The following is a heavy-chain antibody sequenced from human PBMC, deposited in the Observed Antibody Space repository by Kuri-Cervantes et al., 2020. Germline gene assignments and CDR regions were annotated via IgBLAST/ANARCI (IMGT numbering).Heavy chain of an antibody. CDR2: INSDGSST. CDR1: GFTFSSYW. CDR3: ARAQWLALIDY. D-gene: IGHD6-19*01. Sequence: GGSLRLSCAASGFTFSSYWMHWVRQAPGKGLVWVSRINSDGSSTSYADSVKGRFTISRDNAKNSLYLQMNSLRAEDTALYYCARAQWLALIDYWGQGTLVTVSS. J-gene: IGHJ4*02. V-gene: IGHV3-74*01.